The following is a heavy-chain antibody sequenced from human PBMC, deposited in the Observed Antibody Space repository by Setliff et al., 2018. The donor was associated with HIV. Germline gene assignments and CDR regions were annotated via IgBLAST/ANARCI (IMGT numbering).Heavy chain of an antibody. J-gene: IGHJ4*02. Sequence: LRLSCAASGLTFSRYAVSWVRQAPGKGLEWVSSVSGRGSGKYYADSVKGRFIISRDNSRNTLYLQMTGLRADDTAVYYCATPPTFYYDDTGLGYFAYWGQGALVTVSS. V-gene: IGHV3-23*01. D-gene: IGHD3-22*01. CDR1: GLTFSRYA. CDR3: ATPPTFYYDDTGLGYFAY. CDR2: VSGRGSGK.